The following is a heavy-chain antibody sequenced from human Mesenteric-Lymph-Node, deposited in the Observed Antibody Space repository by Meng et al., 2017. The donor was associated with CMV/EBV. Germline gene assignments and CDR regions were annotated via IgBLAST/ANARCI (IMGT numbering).Heavy chain of an antibody. CDR2: ISSSSSYI. CDR3: ARSSSGWYEVYFQH. Sequence: GESLKISCAASGFTFSSYSMNWVRQAPGKGLEWVSSISSSSSYIYYADSVKGRFTISRDNAKNSLYLQMNSLRAEDTAVYYCARSSSGWYEVYFQHWGQGTLVTVSS. J-gene: IGHJ1*01. D-gene: IGHD6-19*01. V-gene: IGHV3-21*01. CDR1: GFTFSSYS.